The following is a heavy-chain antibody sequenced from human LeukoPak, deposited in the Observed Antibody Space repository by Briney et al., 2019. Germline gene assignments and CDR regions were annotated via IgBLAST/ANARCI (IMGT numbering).Heavy chain of an antibody. D-gene: IGHD5-12*01. CDR2: IYYSGST. CDR3: ARVATTTNPPQRPFDY. CDR1: GYSISSGCY. V-gene: IGHV4-38-2*01. J-gene: IGHJ4*02. Sequence: PSETLSLTCAVSGYSISSGCYWGWIRQPPGKGLEWIGSIYYSGSTYYNPSLKSRVTISVDTSKNQFSLKLSSVTAAGTAVYYCARVATTTNPPQRPFDYWGQGTLVTVSS.